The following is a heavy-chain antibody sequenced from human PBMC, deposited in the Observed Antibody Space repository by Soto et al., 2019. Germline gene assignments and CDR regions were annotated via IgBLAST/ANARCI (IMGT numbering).Heavy chain of an antibody. CDR2: IYRTGST. CDR1: GGSFTSNNW. Sequence: SETLSLTCAASGGSFTSNNWWTWVRQPPGQGLEWIGEIYRTGSTNYNPSLKSRVTISLDKSENQFSLKVTSLTAADTAVYYCASRDPGTSVDYWGQGTLVTVSS. D-gene: IGHD1-7*01. V-gene: IGHV4-4*02. CDR3: ASRDPGTSVDY. J-gene: IGHJ4*02.